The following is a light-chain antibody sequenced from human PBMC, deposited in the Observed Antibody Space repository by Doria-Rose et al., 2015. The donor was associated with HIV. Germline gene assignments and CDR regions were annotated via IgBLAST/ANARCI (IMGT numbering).Light chain of an antibody. CDR2: WAS. CDR1: QSLLYTSKNY. V-gene: IGKV4-1*01. Sequence: DIRVTQSPESLCMSLGERATLNCKSNQSLLYTSKNYLAWYQQKPGQPPKLLIYWASTQQSGVPARFSGSGSGTDFTLTISSLEAEDVAVYYCQQYYDTPSFGPGTTVDIK. CDR3: QQYYDTPS. J-gene: IGKJ3*01.